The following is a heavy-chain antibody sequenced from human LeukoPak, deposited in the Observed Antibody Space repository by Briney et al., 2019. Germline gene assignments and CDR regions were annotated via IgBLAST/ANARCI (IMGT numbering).Heavy chain of an antibody. CDR2: IYYIGST. CDR3: ARLLYDDFWSGPLMDV. D-gene: IGHD3-3*01. CDR1: GGSISSYY. V-gene: IGHV4-59*08. Sequence: SETLSLTCTVSGGSISSYYWSWVRQPPGKGLEWVGYIYYIGSTNYNPSLKSRVTISVDTSKNQCSLKLSSVTAADTAVYYCARLLYDDFWSGPLMDVWGKGTTVTVSS. J-gene: IGHJ6*03.